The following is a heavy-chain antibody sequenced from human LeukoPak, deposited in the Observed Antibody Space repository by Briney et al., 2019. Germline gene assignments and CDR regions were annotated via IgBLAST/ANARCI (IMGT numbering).Heavy chain of an antibody. V-gene: IGHV4-61*10. CDR3: ARLGDGYNVKGFRRAFDI. CDR2: IYASGTT. CDR1: GVSVSSDNYY. J-gene: IGHJ3*02. Sequence: SETLSLTCTVSGVSVSSDNYYWNWIRQPAGKGLEWIGRIYASGTTNYNPSLKSRITISVDTSKNQFSLKLSSVTAADTAVYYCARLGDGYNVKGFRRAFDIWGQGTMVTVSS. D-gene: IGHD5-24*01.